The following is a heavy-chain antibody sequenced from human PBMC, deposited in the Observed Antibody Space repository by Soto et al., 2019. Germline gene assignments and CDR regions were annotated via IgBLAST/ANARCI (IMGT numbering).Heavy chain of an antibody. Sequence: SQTLSLTCVISGDSVSSNSAAWNWIRQSPSRGLEWLGRTYYRSKWYNDYAVSVKSRITINPDTSKNQFSLQLNSVTPEDTAVYDCAGERIAAAGYYYYGMDVWGQGTTVTVSS. J-gene: IGHJ6*02. CDR1: GDSVSSNSAA. V-gene: IGHV6-1*01. CDR2: TYYRSKWYN. CDR3: AGERIAAAGYYYYGMDV. D-gene: IGHD6-13*01.